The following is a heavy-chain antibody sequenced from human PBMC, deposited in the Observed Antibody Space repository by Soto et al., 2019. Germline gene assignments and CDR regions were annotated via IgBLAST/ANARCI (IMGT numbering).Heavy chain of an antibody. V-gene: IGHV2-5*02. CDR2: IYWDDDK. Sequence: VSGPTLVNPTQTLTLTCTFSGFSLSTSGVGVGWIRQPPGKALEWLALIYWDDDKRYSPSLKSRLTITKDTSKNQVVLTMTDMDPVDTATYYCARGSYCTNGICYTDGYFDYWGQGTLVTVSS. J-gene: IGHJ4*02. CDR1: GFSLSTSGVG. D-gene: IGHD2-8*01. CDR3: ARGSYCTNGICYTDGYFDY.